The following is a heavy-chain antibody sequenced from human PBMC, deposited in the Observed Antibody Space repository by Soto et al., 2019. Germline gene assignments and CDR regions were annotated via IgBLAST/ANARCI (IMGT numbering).Heavy chain of an antibody. CDR2: IYYSGNT. D-gene: IGHD1-26*01. Sequence: SETLSLTCTVSVGSISSGGYYWSWIRQHPGKGLEWIGYIYYSGNTYYNPSLKSRVTISVDKSKNQFSLKLSSVTAADTAVYYCASRGELLPANYWGQGTLVTVSS. CDR3: ASRGELLPANY. J-gene: IGHJ4*02. CDR1: VGSISSGGYY. V-gene: IGHV4-31*03.